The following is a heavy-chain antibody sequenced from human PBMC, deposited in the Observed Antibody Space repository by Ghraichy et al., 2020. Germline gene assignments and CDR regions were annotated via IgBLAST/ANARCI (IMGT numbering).Heavy chain of an antibody. CDR1: GYTFTGYY. V-gene: IGHV1-2*02. CDR3: AKLEAHPYSSSWYYMDV. Sequence: ASVKVSCKASGYTFTGYYMHWVRQAPGQGLEWMGWINPNSGGTNYAQKFQGRVTMTRDTSISTAYMELSRLRSDDTAVYYCAKLEAHPYSSSWYYMDVWGQGTTVTVSS. D-gene: IGHD6-13*01. J-gene: IGHJ6*02. CDR2: INPNSGGT.